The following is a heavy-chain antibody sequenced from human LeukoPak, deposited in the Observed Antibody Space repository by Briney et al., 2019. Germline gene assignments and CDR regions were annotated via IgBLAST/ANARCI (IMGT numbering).Heavy chain of an antibody. J-gene: IGHJ6*03. CDR3: ARAIDGFYYYYYMDV. D-gene: IGHD5-24*01. Sequence: PSETLSLTCTVSGGSISSSSYYWGWIRQPPGKGLEWIGNFYYSGSSYYNPSLKSRVTMSVDTSKNQFSLKLSSVTAADTAVYYCARAIDGFYYYYYMDVWGKGTTVTVSS. CDR2: FYYSGSS. CDR1: GGSISSSSYY. V-gene: IGHV4-39*07.